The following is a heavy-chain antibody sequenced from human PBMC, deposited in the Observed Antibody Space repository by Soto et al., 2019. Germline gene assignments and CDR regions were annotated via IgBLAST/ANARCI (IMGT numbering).Heavy chain of an antibody. J-gene: IGHJ6*02. CDR2: INHSGST. CDR1: GGSFSGYY. V-gene: IGHV4-34*01. CDR3: ARRSYYYGMDV. Sequence: SETLSLTCAVYGGSFSGYYWSWIRQPPGKGLEWIGEINHSGSTNYNPSLKSRVAISVDTSKNQFSLKLSSVTAADTAVYYCARRSYYYGMDVWGQGTTVTVSS.